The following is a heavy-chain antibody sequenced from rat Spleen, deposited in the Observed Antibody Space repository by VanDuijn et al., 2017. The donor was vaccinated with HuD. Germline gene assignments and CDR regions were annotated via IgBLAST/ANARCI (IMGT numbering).Heavy chain of an antibody. CDR3: ASRDY. Sequence: EVQLVESDGGLVQPGRXXKLSCAXXXFTXXXFYMAWVHHAPTKGLEWVATISDDGSTTYYRDSVKGRFTISRDNAKSTLYLQMDSLRSEDTATYYCASRDYWGQGVMVTVSS. CDR2: ISDDGSTT. J-gene: IGHJ2*01. CDR1: XFTXXXFY. V-gene: IGHV5-29*01.